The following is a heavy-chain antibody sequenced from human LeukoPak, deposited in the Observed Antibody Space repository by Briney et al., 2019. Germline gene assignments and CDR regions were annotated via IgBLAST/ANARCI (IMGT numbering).Heavy chain of an antibody. CDR3: ARARGYSYGFTFDY. Sequence: SETLSLTCTVSGGSMSSGSYYWKWIRQPAGKGLEWIGRIHTSGSTNYNPSLKSRVTISVDTSKNQFSLKLSSVTAADTAVYYCARARGYSYGFTFDYWGQGTLVTVSS. D-gene: IGHD5-18*01. J-gene: IGHJ4*02. CDR1: GGSMSSGSYY. V-gene: IGHV4-61*02. CDR2: IHTSGST.